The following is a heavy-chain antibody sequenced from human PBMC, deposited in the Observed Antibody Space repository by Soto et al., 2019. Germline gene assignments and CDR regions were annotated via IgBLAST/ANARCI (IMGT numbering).Heavy chain of an antibody. Sequence: QVQLVQSGAEVKKPGSSVKVSCKASGGTFSTYPITWVRQAPGQGLEWVGVIVPIFNTSTYARKFRGRVTITAVESTSTAFMELSSLRSDDTAVYYCARSWLQSYSFGSWGQGTLVSVSS. V-gene: IGHV1-69*01. CDR1: GGTFSTYP. D-gene: IGHD5-12*01. CDR2: IVPIFNTS. J-gene: IGHJ4*02. CDR3: ARSWLQSYSFGS.